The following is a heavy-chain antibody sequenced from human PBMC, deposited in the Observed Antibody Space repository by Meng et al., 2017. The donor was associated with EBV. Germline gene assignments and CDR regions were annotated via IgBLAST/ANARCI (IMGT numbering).Heavy chain of an antibody. CDR1: GYTFSRYG. J-gene: IGHJ2*01. CDR3: ARDSSTVDRYLDL. Sequence: QGLLGQSGAEVKKSGGSESGPCPGSGYTFSRYGINCDGQAPGQGLEWMGWITPYNDNTKVAQRFQDRVTLTADRSTNTVFMELRNLKSDDTAVYYCARDSSTVDRYLDLWGRGTLVTVSS. D-gene: IGHD4-17*01. CDR2: ITPYNDNT. V-gene: IGHV1-18*01.